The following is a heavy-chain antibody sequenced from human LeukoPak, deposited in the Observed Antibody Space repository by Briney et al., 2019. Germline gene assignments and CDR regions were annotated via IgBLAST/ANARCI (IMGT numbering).Heavy chain of an antibody. D-gene: IGHD6-13*01. Sequence: PSETLSLTCTVSGGSISSYYWSWIRQPPGKGLEWIGYIYYSGSTNYNPSLKSRVTISVDTSKNQFSLKLSSVTAADTAVYYCARGERYSSSWYLYWGQGTLVTVSS. V-gene: IGHV4-59*12. CDR3: ARGERYSSSWYLY. CDR1: GGSISSYY. J-gene: IGHJ4*02. CDR2: IYYSGST.